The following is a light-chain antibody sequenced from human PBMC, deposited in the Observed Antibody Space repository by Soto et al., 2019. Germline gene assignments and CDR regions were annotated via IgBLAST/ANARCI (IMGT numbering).Light chain of an antibody. J-gene: IGKJ4*01. CDR1: QSVISTS. CDR2: GAS. CDR3: QQYGTSPLT. V-gene: IGKV3-20*01. Sequence: EIVMTQSPGTLSLSPGERATLSCRTSQSVISTSLAWYQQKPGQAPRLLIYGASNSATGIPDRFSGSGSGTYFTLTINRLEPEDVAMYYCQQYGTSPLTFGGGTKVEIK.